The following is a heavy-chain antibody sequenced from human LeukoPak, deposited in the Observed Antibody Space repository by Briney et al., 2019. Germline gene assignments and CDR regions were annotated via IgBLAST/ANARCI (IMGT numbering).Heavy chain of an antibody. Sequence: SETLSLTCAVYGGSFSGYYWSWIRQPPGKGLEWIGEINHSGSTNYNPSLKSRVTISVDTSKNQFSLKLSSVTAADTAVYYCARGLRVVQLWSKGDAFDIWGQGTMVTVS. D-gene: IGHD5-18*01. CDR3: ARGLRVVQLWSKGDAFDI. V-gene: IGHV4-34*01. CDR2: INHSGST. CDR1: GGSFSGYY. J-gene: IGHJ3*02.